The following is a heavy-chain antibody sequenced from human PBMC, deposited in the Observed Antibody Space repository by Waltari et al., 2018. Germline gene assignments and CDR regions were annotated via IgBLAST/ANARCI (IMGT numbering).Heavy chain of an antibody. J-gene: IGHJ4*02. V-gene: IGHV4-39*01. CDR2: IYYSGST. Sequence: QLQLQESGPGLVKPSETLSLTCTVSGGSISSSSYYWGWIRQPPGKGLEWIGSIYYSGSTDYTPSLKSRVTISVDTSKNQFSLKLSSVTAADTAVYYCARLARVGATFGYWGQGTLVTVSS. CDR3: ARLARVGATFGY. CDR1: GGSISSSSYY. D-gene: IGHD1-26*01.